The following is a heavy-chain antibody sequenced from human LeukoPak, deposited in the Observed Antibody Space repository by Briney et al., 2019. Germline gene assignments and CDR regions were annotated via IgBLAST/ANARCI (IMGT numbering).Heavy chain of an antibody. J-gene: IGHJ3*02. CDR3: ARDNYYDSTLNDAFDI. CDR2: ISSSGSTI. CDR1: GFTFSSYE. D-gene: IGHD3-22*01. Sequence: GGSLRLSCAASGFTFSSYEMNWVRQAPGKGLEWVSYISSSGSTIYYADSVKGRFTISRDNAKNSLYLQMNSLRAEDTAVYYCARDNYYDSTLNDAFDIWGQGTMVTVSS. V-gene: IGHV3-48*03.